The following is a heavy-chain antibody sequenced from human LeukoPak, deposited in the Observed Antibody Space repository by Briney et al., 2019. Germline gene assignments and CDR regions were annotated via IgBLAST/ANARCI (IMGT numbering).Heavy chain of an antibody. CDR3: ARDPGGDYYGSGSWDHFDY. Sequence: ASVKVSCKASGYTFTGYYMHWVRQAPGQGLEWMGWINPNSGGTNYAQKFQGRVTMTRDTSISTAYMELSRLRSDDTAVYYCARDPGGDYYGSGSWDHFDYWGQGTLVTVSS. V-gene: IGHV1-2*02. CDR1: GYTFTGYY. CDR2: INPNSGGT. D-gene: IGHD3-10*01. J-gene: IGHJ4*02.